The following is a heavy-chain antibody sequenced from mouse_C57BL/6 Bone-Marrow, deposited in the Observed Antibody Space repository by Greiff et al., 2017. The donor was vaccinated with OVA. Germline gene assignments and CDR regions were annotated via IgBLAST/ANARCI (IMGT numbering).Heavy chain of an antibody. CDR3: ARWGLLRSHYFDD. CDR2: IYPGGGYT. CDR1: GYTFTNYW. J-gene: IGHJ2*01. Sequence: QVQLQQSGAELVRPGTSVKMSCKASGYTFTNYWIGWAKQRPGHGLEWIGDIYPGGGYTNYNEKFKGKATLTADKSSSTAYMQFSSLTSEDSAIYYCARWGLLRSHYFDDWGQGTTLTVSS. V-gene: IGHV1-63*01. D-gene: IGHD1-1*01.